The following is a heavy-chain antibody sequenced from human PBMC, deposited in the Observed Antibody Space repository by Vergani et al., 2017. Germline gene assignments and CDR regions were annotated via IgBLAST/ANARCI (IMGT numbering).Heavy chain of an antibody. CDR2: IIGSGGST. CDR3: AKHQQQLPIYWYFDL. CDR1: GFTFSSYA. J-gene: IGHJ2*01. V-gene: IGHV3-23*01. D-gene: IGHD6-13*01. Sequence: EVQLLESGGGLVQPGGSLRLSCAASGFTFSSYAMSWVRQAPGKGLEWVSAIIGSGGSTYYADSVKGRFTISRDNSKNTLYLQMNSLRAEDTAVYYCAKHQQQLPIYWYFDLWGRGTLVTVSS.